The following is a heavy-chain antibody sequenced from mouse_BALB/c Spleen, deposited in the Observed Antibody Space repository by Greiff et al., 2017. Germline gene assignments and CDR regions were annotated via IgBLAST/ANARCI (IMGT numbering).Heavy chain of an antibody. Sequence: VQLQQPGAELVRPGASVKLSCKASGYTFTSYWINWVKQRPGQGLEWIGNIYPSDSYTNYNQKFKDKATLTVDKSSSTAYMQLSSPTSEDSAVYYCTRKSFDYWGQGTTLTVSS. V-gene: IGHV1-69*02. CDR3: TRKSFDY. CDR1: GYTFTSYW. J-gene: IGHJ2*01. CDR2: IYPSDSYT. D-gene: IGHD6-2*01.